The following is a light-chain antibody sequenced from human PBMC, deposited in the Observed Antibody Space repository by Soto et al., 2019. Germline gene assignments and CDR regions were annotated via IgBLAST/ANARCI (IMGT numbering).Light chain of an antibody. V-gene: IGLV2-14*01. Sequence: QSALTQPASVCGSPGQSITISCTGTSSDVGGYNYVSWYQQYPGKAPKLMIYDVSNRPSGVSNRFSGSKSGNTASLTISGLQAEDEADYYCSSFAGGLYVFGTGTKVTVL. CDR1: SSDVGGYNY. J-gene: IGLJ1*01. CDR3: SSFAGGLYV. CDR2: DVS.